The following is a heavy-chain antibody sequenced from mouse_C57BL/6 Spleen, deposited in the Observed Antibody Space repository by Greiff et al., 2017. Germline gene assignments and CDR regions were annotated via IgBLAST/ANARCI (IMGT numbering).Heavy chain of an antibody. D-gene: IGHD2-5*01. CDR3: TREAYYSNYDYFDY. J-gene: IGHJ2*01. Sequence: VQLVESGAELVRPGASVTLSCKASGYTFTDYEMHWVKQTPVHGLEWIGAIDPETGGTAYNQKFKGKAILTADKSSSTAYMELRSLTSEDSAVYYCTREAYYSNYDYFDYWGQGTTLTVSS. CDR2: IDPETGGT. V-gene: IGHV1-15*01. CDR1: GYTFTDYE.